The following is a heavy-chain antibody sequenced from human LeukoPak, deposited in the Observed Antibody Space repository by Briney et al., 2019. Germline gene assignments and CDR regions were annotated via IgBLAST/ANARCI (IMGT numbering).Heavy chain of an antibody. Sequence: ASVKVSCKASGYTFTGYYMHWVRQAPGQGLEWMGWINPNSGGTNYAQKFQGRVTMTRDTSISTAYMELNRLRSDDTAVYYCARRGSSRWSFDYWGQGTLVTVSS. CDR2: INPNSGGT. D-gene: IGHD6-13*01. CDR3: ARRGSSRWSFDY. J-gene: IGHJ4*02. CDR1: GYTFTGYY. V-gene: IGHV1-2*02.